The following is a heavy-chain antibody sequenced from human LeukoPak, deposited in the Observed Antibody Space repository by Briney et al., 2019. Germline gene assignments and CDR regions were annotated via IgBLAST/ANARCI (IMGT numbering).Heavy chain of an antibody. CDR3: ARVDYDSSGYPPGD. CDR2: INTNTGNP. D-gene: IGHD3-22*01. J-gene: IGHJ4*02. CDR1: GYTFTSYA. V-gene: IGHV7-4-1*02. Sequence: ASVKVSYKASGYTFTSYAMNWVRQAPGQGLEWMGWINTNTGNPTYAQGFTGRFVFSLDTSVSTAYLQISSLKAEDTAVYYCARVDYDSSGYPPGDWGQGTLVTVSS.